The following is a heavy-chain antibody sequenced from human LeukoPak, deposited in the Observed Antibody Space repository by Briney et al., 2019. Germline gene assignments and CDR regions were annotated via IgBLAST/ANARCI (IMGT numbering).Heavy chain of an antibody. Sequence: ATVKVSCKASRYIFTSYHIHWVRQAPGQGLEWMGWINPNNGGTKYAQKFQGRVTMTTDTSITTAYMELSRLRSDDTAMYYCVRDRGSSWFADYWGQGTLLTVS. CDR2: INPNNGGT. CDR1: RYIFTSYH. J-gene: IGHJ4*02. CDR3: VRDRGSSWFADY. V-gene: IGHV1-2*02. D-gene: IGHD6-13*01.